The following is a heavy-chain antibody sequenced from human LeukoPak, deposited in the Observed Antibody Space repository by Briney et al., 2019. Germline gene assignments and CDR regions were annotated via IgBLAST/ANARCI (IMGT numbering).Heavy chain of an antibody. J-gene: IGHJ4*02. Sequence: SETLSLTCTVSGGSISSYYWSWIRQPPGKGLEWIGYIYYSGTTNYNPSLKSRVTISVDTSKNQFSLKLSSVTAADAAVYYCARGVYIAAAQYGYWGQGTLVTVSS. D-gene: IGHD6-13*01. CDR1: GGSISSYY. CDR2: IYYSGTT. V-gene: IGHV4-59*01. CDR3: ARGVYIAAAQYGY.